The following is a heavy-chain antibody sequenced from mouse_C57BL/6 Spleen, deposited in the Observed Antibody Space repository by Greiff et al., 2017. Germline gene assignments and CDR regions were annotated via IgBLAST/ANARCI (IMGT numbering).Heavy chain of an antibody. V-gene: IGHV1-82*01. J-gene: IGHJ2*01. CDR1: GYAFSSSW. CDR3: TRAQIYYGYDVGLFFDY. Sequence: VQLQQSGPELVKPGASVKISCTASGYAFSSSWMNWVKQRPGKGLEWIGRIYPGDGDTNYTGKFKGKATLTADKSSSTAYMQLSSLTSEDSAVYFCTRAQIYYGYDVGLFFDYWGQGTTLTVSS. CDR2: IYPGDGDT. D-gene: IGHD2-2*01.